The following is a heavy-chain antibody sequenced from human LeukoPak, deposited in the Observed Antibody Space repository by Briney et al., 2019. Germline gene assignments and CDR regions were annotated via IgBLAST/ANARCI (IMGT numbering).Heavy chain of an antibody. J-gene: IGHJ4*02. CDR1: GFTVSTYY. D-gene: IGHD2-2*01. V-gene: IGHV3-53*01. Sequence: GGSLRLSCAASGFTVSTYYMTWVRQAPGKGLECVSVIYSGGSTYYADSVKGRFTVSGDNSKNTLYLQMNSLRAEDTAMYYCARGLGYCTSTTCLLPFDYWGQGTLVTVSS. CDR2: IYSGGST. CDR3: ARGLGYCTSTTCLLPFDY.